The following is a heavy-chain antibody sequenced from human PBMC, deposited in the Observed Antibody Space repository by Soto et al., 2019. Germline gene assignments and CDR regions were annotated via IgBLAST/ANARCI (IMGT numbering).Heavy chain of an antibody. D-gene: IGHD4-17*01. J-gene: IGHJ4*02. V-gene: IGHV3-23*01. CDR1: GFTFSAHA. CDR3: AKDSNEDGDPDEFDC. Sequence: EVQLLESGGGLAQPGGSLRLSCAASGFTFSAHAMSWVRQAPGKGLEWVSAISGSGSRVYYEDSVRGRFTISRDNSKDTVYLQMNSLRGEDTAVYYCAKDSNEDGDPDEFDCWGQGTVVTVSS. CDR2: ISGSGSRV.